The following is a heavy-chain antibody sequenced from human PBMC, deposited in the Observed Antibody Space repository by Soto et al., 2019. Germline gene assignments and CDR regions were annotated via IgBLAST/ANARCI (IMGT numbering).Heavy chain of an antibody. CDR1: GGSISSSSYY. D-gene: IGHD3-3*01. Sequence: QLQLQESGPGLVKPSETLSLTCTVSGGSISSSSYYWGWIRQPPGKGLEWIGSIYYSGSTYYNPSLKSRVTISVDTSQNQFSLKLSSVTAADTAVYYCARLLYDFWSGTSYYFDYWGQGTLVTVSS. CDR3: ARLLYDFWSGTSYYFDY. J-gene: IGHJ4*02. V-gene: IGHV4-39*01. CDR2: IYYSGST.